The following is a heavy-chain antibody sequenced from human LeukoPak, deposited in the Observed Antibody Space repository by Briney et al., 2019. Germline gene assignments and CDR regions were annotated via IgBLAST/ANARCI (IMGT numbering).Heavy chain of an antibody. V-gene: IGHV3-21*01. Sequence: PGGSLRLSCAASAFTFSTYSMDWVRQAPGKGLEWVSSISSSSYIFYADSVKGRFTISRDNAKNSLYLQMNSLRAEDTAFYYCARDTFDYWGQGTLVTVSS. CDR3: ARDTFDY. J-gene: IGHJ4*02. CDR1: AFTFSTYS. CDR2: ISSSSYI.